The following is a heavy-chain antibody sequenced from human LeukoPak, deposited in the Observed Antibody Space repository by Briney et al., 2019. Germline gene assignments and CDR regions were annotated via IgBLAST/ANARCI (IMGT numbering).Heavy chain of an antibody. V-gene: IGHV3-23*01. CDR2: ISGGGGDK. J-gene: IGHJ6*03. CDR1: GFTFTTYA. Sequence: GGSLRLSCSASGFTFTTYAMTWVRQAPGKGLEWVSSISGGGGDKSYADSVKGRFIISRDNSKNTMYLQMNSLRAEDTAVYYCARDPPRFLEWLYYYYYYMDVWGKGTTVTVSS. D-gene: IGHD3-3*01. CDR3: ARDPPRFLEWLYYYYYYMDV.